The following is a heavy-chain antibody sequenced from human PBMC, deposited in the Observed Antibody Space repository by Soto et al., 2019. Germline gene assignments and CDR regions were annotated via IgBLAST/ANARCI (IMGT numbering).Heavy chain of an antibody. CDR3: AKHLADRYHFDY. D-gene: IGHD1-1*01. CDR2: ISGTGGST. CDR1: GFTFNYYA. Sequence: HPGGSLRLSCAASGFTFNYYAISWVRQAPGKGLEWVSAISGTGGSTYYADSAKGRFTISRDNSKNTLYLQMNSLRAEDTAVYYCAKHLADRYHFDYWGLGTLVTVSS. V-gene: IGHV3-23*01. J-gene: IGHJ4*02.